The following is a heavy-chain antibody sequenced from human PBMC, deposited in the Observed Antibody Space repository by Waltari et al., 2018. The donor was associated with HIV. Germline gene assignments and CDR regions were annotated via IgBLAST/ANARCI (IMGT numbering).Heavy chain of an antibody. D-gene: IGHD6-19*01. CDR3: VGGSGWLRDN. CDR2: IKEDGSNE. Sequence: DVQLVESGGGLVQPGGSLTLPCAASDFPFNTYWMSWVRQAPGKGLEWVAIIKEDGSNERYVDSVKGRFTISTDNAKKSLYLQMNSLRVEDSAVYYCVGGSGWLRDNWGQGTLVTVSA. V-gene: IGHV3-7*01. CDR1: DFPFNTYW. J-gene: IGHJ4*02.